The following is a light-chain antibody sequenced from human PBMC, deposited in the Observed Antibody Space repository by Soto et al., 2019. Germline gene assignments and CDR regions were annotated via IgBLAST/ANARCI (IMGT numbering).Light chain of an antibody. CDR3: LQLTQFPRT. V-gene: IGKV2-24*01. CDR2: KVS. Sequence: DIVLTQTPRSSPVTLGQPASISCRSSQSLVHSNGNTYLTWLQQRPGQPPRLLIYKVSNRFSGVXDXFSASGAGTDFTLKISRVEAEDVGVYYGLQLTQFPRTFGQGTKVEIK. CDR1: QSLVHSNGNTY. J-gene: IGKJ1*01.